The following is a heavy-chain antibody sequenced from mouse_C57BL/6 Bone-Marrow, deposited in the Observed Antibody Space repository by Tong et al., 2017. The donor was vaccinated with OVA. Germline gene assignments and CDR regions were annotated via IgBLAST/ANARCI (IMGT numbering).Heavy chain of an antibody. J-gene: IGHJ2*01. V-gene: IGHV2-6-7*01. D-gene: IGHD1-2*01. Sequence: VQLKESGPGLVQPSQSLSITCTVSGFSLTSYGVHWVRQPPGKGLEWLGMIWGDGSTDYNSALKSRLSISKDNSKSQVYLKMNSLQTDDTARYYCARDERLLRLRGDWGQGTTLTVSS. CDR3: ARDERLLRLRGD. CDR1: GFSLTSYG. CDR2: IWGDGST.